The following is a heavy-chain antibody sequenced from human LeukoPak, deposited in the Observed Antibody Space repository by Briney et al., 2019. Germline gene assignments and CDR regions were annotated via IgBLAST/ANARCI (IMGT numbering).Heavy chain of an antibody. CDR3: ARSAAGIGLVWFDP. CDR2: MYTSVRT. V-gene: IGHV4-61*02. J-gene: IGHJ5*02. D-gene: IGHD6-13*01. CDR1: GGSISSGSYH. Sequence: SETLSLTCTVSGGSISSGSYHWGWIRQPSGKGLEWIGRMYTSVRTNYHPSLKSRVTISLDTIHNHFSLNLRSVNAADKAVYYCARSAAGIGLVWFDPWGQGTLVTVSS.